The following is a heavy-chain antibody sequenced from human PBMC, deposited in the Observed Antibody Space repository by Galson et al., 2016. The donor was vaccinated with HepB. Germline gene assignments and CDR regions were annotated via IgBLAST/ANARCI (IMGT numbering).Heavy chain of an antibody. CDR3: ARHYGYNYGHVDY. CDR2: IYFNGRA. J-gene: IGHJ4*02. Sequence: SETLSLTCTASGGSISSVGYYWGWIRQPPGKGLEWIGSIYFNGRAYSIPSLKSRVTISVDTSKNQFSLKLSSVTAADTAVYYCARHYGYNYGHVDYWGQGTLVTLSS. D-gene: IGHD5-24*01. V-gene: IGHV4-39*01. CDR1: GGSISSVGYY.